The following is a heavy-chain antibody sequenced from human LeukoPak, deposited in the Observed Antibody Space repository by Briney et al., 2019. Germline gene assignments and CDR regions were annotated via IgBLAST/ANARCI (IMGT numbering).Heavy chain of an antibody. CDR2: IIPILGIA. D-gene: IGHD3-10*01. J-gene: IGHJ4*02. V-gene: IGHV1-69*04. CDR1: GGTFSSYA. Sequence: SVKVSCKASGGTFSSYAISWVRQAPGQGLEWMGRIIPILGIANYAQKFQGRVTITADKSTSTAYMELSSLRSEDMAVYYCAREITMVRGRGLDWGQGTLVTVSS. CDR3: AREITMVRGRGLD.